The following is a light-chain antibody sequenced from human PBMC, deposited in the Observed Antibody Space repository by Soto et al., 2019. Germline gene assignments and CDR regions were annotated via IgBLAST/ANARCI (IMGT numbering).Light chain of an antibody. CDR1: TGAVTNYHY. CDR3: LLFFSGVPV. J-gene: IGLJ1*01. V-gene: IGLV7-46*01. Sequence: SEDPAVTFSPGGTVTLTWVSNTGAVTNYHYPHLFQQRPGQAPRTLIYDATDKPPWTPVRFSGSLLGDKAALTLSGAQPEDEAEYYCLLFFSGVPVFGLGPKVTVL. CDR2: DAT.